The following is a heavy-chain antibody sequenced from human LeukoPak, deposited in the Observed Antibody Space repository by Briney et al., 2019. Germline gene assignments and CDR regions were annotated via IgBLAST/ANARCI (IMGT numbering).Heavy chain of an antibody. D-gene: IGHD3-10*01. CDR3: TTVSDYVWFGELLDY. CDR1: GFSFSNAW. Sequence: PGGSLRLSCAASGFSFSNAWMSWVRQAPGKGLEWVGRMKSKTDGRTTDYAPPVKGTFTISRDHSKHPLYLPMNSLKTEDTAVYYCTTVSDYVWFGELLDYWGQGTLVTVSS. V-gene: IGHV3-15*01. CDR2: MKSKTDGRTT. J-gene: IGHJ4*02.